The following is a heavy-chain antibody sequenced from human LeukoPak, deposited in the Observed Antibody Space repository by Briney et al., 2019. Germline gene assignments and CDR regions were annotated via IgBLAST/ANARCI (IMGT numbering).Heavy chain of an antibody. CDR2: ISYDGSNK. J-gene: IGHJ6*02. CDR3: AKDSGQQTTWYYGMDV. V-gene: IGHV3-30*18. Sequence: GRSLRLSCAASGFTFSSYGMHWVRQAPGKGLEWVAVISYDGSNKYYADSVKGRFTISRDNSKNTLYLQMNSLRAGDTAVHYCAKDSGQQTTWYYGMDVWGQGTTVTVSS. D-gene: IGHD4-11*01. CDR1: GFTFSSYG.